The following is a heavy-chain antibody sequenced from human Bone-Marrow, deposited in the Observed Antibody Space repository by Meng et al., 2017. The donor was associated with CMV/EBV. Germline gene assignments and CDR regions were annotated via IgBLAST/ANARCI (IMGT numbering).Heavy chain of an antibody. CDR2: ISSSSSYI. CDR1: GFTFSSYS. V-gene: IGHV3-21*01. CDR3: ARRMVGVPAAIYPTLDY. Sequence: GESLKISCAASGFTFSSYSMNWVRQAPGKGLEWVSSISSSSSYIYYADSVKGRFTISRDNAKNSLYLQMNSLRAEDTAVYYCARRMVGVPAAIYPTLDYWGQGTLVTVSS. D-gene: IGHD2-2*01. J-gene: IGHJ4*02.